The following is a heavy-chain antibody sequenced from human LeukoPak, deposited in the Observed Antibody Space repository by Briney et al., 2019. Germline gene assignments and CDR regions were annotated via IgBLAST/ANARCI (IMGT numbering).Heavy chain of an antibody. CDR1: GGSISSSSYY. J-gene: IGHJ3*02. D-gene: IGHD5-18*01. V-gene: IGHV4-39*07. CDR3: GGYSYGDDAFDI. Sequence: SETLFLTCTVSGGSISSSSYYWGWIRQPPGKGLEWIGSIYYSGSTYYNPSLKSRVTISVDTSKNQFSLKLSSVTATDTAVYYCGGYSYGDDAFDIWGQGTMVTVSS. CDR2: IYYSGST.